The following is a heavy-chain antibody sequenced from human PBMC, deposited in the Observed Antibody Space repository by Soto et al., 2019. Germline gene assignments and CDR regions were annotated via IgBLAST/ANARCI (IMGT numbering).Heavy chain of an antibody. CDR3: GKDPNGDYVGAFDI. CDR1: GFIFSDYG. CDR2: ISGSGGRT. V-gene: IGHV3-23*01. Sequence: GSLRLSCAASGFIFSDYGMTWVRQAPGKEPEFVSSISGSGGRTYFAESVKGRFTISRDNSKNTLSLQMDSLRVDDTAVYYCGKDPNGDYVGAFDIWGQGTVVTVSS. J-gene: IGHJ3*02. D-gene: IGHD4-17*01.